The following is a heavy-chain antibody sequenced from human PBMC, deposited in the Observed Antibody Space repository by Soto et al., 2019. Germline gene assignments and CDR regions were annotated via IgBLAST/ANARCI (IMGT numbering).Heavy chain of an antibody. D-gene: IGHD1-26*01. CDR3: ATDRRIVGATTWGWGWFDP. CDR1: GYTVTELS. CDR2: FDPEDGET. V-gene: IGHV1-24*01. J-gene: IGHJ5*02. Sequence: QVQLVQSGAEVKKPGSSVKVSCKVSGYTVTELSMHWVRQAPGKGLEWMGGFDPEDGETIYAQKFQGRVTMTEDTSTDTAYMELSSLSSEDTAVYYCATDRRIVGATTWGWGWFDPWGQGTLVTVSS.